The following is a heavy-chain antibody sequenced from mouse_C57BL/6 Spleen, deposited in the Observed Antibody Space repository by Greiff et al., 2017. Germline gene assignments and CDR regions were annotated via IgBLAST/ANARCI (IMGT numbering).Heavy chain of an antibody. J-gene: IGHJ4*01. V-gene: IGHV2-6*01. CDR1: GFSLTSYG. CDR3: ARELGDAMDY. Sequence: VQLKQSGPGLVAPSQSLSITCPVSGFSLTSYGVDWVRQSPGKGLEWLGVIWGVGSTNYNSALKSRLSISKDNSKSQVFLKRKSLQTDDTAMYYCARELGDAMDYWGQGTSVTVSS. CDR2: IWGVGST. D-gene: IGHD4-1*01.